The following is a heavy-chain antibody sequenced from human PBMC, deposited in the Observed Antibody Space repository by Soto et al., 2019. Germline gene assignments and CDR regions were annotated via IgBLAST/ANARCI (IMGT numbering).Heavy chain of an antibody. J-gene: IGHJ6*02. D-gene: IGHD6-6*01. Sequence: XSVKISFKGSGYSFTSYDIRRVRQAPGQGLEWMGWISAHNSNTKYAQKFQGRVTMTTDTSTSTAYMELRSLRSDDTAVYYCARAPYSSSSAYYYGMDVWGQGTTVTVSS. CDR1: GYSFTSYD. CDR3: ARAPYSSSSAYYYGMDV. V-gene: IGHV1-18*01. CDR2: ISAHNSNT.